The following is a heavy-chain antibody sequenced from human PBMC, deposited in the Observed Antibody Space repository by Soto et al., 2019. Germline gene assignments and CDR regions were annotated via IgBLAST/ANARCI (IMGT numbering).Heavy chain of an antibody. D-gene: IGHD1-26*01. CDR1: GFTFSSYG. CDR3: AREAVGAIYYFDY. J-gene: IGHJ4*02. CDR2: IWYDGSNK. V-gene: IGHV3-33*01. Sequence: QVQLVESGGGVVQPGRSLRLSCAASGFTFSSYGMHWVRQAPGKGLEWVAVIWYDGSNKYYADSVKGRFTISRDNSKNTLYLQVNSLRAEDTAVYYCAREAVGAIYYFDYWGQGTLVTVSS.